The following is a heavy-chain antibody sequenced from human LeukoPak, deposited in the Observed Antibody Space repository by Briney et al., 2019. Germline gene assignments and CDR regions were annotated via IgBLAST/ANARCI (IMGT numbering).Heavy chain of an antibody. V-gene: IGHV1-24*01. CDR1: GYTLTELS. D-gene: IGHD6-13*01. Sequence: ASVKVSCKVSGYTLTELSMHWVRQAPGKGLEWMGGFDPEDGETIYAQKFQGRVTMTEDTSTDTAYMELSSLRSEDTAVYYCATITLAAAGTSEWGFDYWGQGTLVTVSS. CDR2: FDPEDGET. J-gene: IGHJ4*02. CDR3: ATITLAAAGTSEWGFDY.